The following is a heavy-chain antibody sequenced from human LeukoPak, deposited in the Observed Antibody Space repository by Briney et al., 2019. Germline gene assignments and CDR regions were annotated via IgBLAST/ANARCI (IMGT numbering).Heavy chain of an antibody. V-gene: IGHV3-7*01. CDR1: GFTFSSYW. CDR2: IKPDGTEG. CDR3: ARSGGYGWDY. J-gene: IGHJ4*02. Sequence: PGGSLRLSCAASGFTFSSYWMTWVRQAPGKGLEWVANIKPDGTEGYYVDSLKGRFTISRDNAKNSLYLQMNSLRTEDTAVYYCARSGGYGWDYWGQGTLVTVSS. D-gene: IGHD5-12*01.